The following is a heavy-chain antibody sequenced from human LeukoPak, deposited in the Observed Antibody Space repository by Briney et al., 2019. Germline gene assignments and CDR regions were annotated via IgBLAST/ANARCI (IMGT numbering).Heavy chain of an antibody. CDR3: ARREQSEGYYYYMDV. D-gene: IGHD6-19*01. J-gene: IGHJ6*03. Sequence: GGSLRLSCAASGFTFSSYEMNWVRQAPGKGLEWVSYISSSGSTIYYADSVKGRFTISRDNAKNSLYLQMNSLRAEDTAVYYCARREQSEGYYYYMDVWGKGTTVTISS. V-gene: IGHV3-48*03. CDR1: GFTFSSYE. CDR2: ISSSGSTI.